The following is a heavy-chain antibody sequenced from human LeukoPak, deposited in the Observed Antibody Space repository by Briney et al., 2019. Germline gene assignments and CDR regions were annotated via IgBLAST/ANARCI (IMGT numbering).Heavy chain of an antibody. CDR1: GGSISSYY. J-gene: IGHJ4*02. Sequence: SETLSLTCIVSGGSISSYYWSWIRQPPGKGLEWIGYIYHSGSTNYYPSLKSRVTISGDTSKNQFSLRLNSVTAADTAVYYCARSRGVVTPYDYWGQGTLVTVSP. CDR2: IYHSGST. V-gene: IGHV4-59*01. D-gene: IGHD4-23*01. CDR3: ARSRGVVTPYDY.